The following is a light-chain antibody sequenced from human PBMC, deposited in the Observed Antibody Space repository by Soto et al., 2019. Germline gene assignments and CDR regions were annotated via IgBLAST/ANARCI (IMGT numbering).Light chain of an antibody. CDR2: EVS. J-gene: IGLJ1*01. Sequence: QSALTQPASVSGSPGQSITISCTGTSSDVGGYNYVSWYQQHPGKAPKLMIYEVSNRPSGVSNRFSGSKSGNTASLTISGLQAEDEADYYCSSYTSSHAYVFGIGTKLTVL. CDR1: SSDVGGYNY. V-gene: IGLV2-14*01. CDR3: SSYTSSHAYV.